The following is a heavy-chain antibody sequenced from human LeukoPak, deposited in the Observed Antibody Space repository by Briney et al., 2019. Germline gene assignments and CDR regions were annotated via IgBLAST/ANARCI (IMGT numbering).Heavy chain of an antibody. Sequence: ASVKVSCKASGYTFSDYYIHWVRQAPGQGLEWMGWINTNSGGTSYAQKFQGRVTMTRDTSMSTAYLELNRLTSDDTAVYYCAKDTGTFSFGDYWGQGTLVTVSS. J-gene: IGHJ4*02. D-gene: IGHD5-18*01. V-gene: IGHV1-2*02. CDR1: GYTFSDYY. CDR3: AKDTGTFSFGDY. CDR2: INTNSGGT.